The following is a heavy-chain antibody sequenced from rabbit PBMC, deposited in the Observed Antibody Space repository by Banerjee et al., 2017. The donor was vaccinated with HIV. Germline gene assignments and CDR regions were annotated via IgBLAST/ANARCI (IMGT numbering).Heavy chain of an antibody. J-gene: IGHJ4*01. CDR2: IYAGSSGST. Sequence: QQLVESGGGLVKPGASLTLTCKASGFSFSSGYYMCWVRQAPGKGLEWIACIYAGSSGSTYYASWAKGRFTISKTSSTTVTLQMTSLTAADTATYFCARDAAGSDYYFNLWGPGTLVTVS. D-gene: IGHD4-2*01. V-gene: IGHV1S40*01. CDR3: ARDAAGSDYYFNL. CDR1: GFSFSSGYY.